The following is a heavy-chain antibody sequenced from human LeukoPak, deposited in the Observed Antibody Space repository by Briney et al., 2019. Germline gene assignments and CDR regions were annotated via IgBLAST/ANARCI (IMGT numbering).Heavy chain of an antibody. V-gene: IGHV6-1*01. CDR2: TYYKSKWNN. Sequence: SQTLSLTCAISGDSVSSNSVAWNWIRQSPSRGLEWLGRTYYKSKWNNEYAESVRSRITITPNTSKNQFSLQLDSVTPEDTAVYYCARERYYFDYWGQGTLVTVSS. J-gene: IGHJ4*02. CDR1: GDSVSSNSVA. CDR3: ARERYYFDY.